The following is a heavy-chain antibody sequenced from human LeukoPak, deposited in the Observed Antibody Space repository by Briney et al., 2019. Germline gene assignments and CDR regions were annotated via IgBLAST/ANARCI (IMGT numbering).Heavy chain of an antibody. CDR2: ISGSGGST. V-gene: IGHV3-23*01. Sequence: GGSLRLSCVASEFVFSSHAMIWVRQAPGKGLEWVSAISGSGGSTYYADSVKGRFTISRDNSKNTLYLQMNSLRAEDTAVYYCAKDHRGRITIFGVVFAFDIWGQGTMVTVSS. CDR3: AKDHRGRITIFGVVFAFDI. D-gene: IGHD3-3*01. J-gene: IGHJ3*02. CDR1: EFVFSSHA.